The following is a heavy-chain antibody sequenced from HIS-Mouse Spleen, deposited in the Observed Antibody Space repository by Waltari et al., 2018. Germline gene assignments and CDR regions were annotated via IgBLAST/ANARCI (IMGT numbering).Heavy chain of an antibody. CDR1: GYSISSGYY. D-gene: IGHD1-26*01. CDR2: IYHSGST. J-gene: IGHJ4*02. V-gene: IGHV4-38-2*02. Sequence: QVQLQESGPGLVKPSETLSLTCTVSGYSISSGYYWGWIRQPPGKGLEWIGSIYHSGSTYYNPSLKSRVTISVDTSKNQFSLKLSSVTAADTAVYYCARDRELYFDYWGQGTLVTVSS. CDR3: ARDRELYFDY.